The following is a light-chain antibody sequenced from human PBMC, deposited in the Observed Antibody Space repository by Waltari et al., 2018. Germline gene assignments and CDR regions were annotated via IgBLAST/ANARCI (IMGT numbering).Light chain of an antibody. CDR1: QSVATY. Sequence: EIVLTQSPGTLSLSPGERATLSCRASQSVATYLAWYQQKTGQAPRLLIYGASSRATGVPDRFSDSGSGTDFSLTISSLEPEDFAVYYCQHYVRLPVTFGQGTMVEIK. CDR3: QHYVRLPVT. V-gene: IGKV3-20*01. CDR2: GAS. J-gene: IGKJ1*01.